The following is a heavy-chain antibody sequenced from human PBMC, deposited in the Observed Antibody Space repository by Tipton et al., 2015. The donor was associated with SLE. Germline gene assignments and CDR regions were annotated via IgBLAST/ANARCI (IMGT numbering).Heavy chain of an antibody. CDR3: ARDYGTYYGSGLY. V-gene: IGHV3-21*01. D-gene: IGHD3-10*01. CDR1: GFTFISYT. J-gene: IGHJ4*02. CDR2: ISSSSGYI. Sequence: GSLRLSCAASGFTFISYTMNWVRQAPGKGLEWVSSISSSSGYIYYADSVKGRFTVSRDNAKNSLYLQMNSLRAEDTAVYYCARDYGTYYGSGLYWGQGTLVTVSS.